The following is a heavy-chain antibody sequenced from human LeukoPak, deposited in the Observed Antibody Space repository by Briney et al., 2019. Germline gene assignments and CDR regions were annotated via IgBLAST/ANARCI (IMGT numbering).Heavy chain of an antibody. D-gene: IGHD5-18*01. CDR3: ARGHGYTDGNGGIDY. J-gene: IGHJ4*02. CDR2: IHNTGST. Sequence: SETLSLTCTVSGGSSSSSYWSWIRQPPGKGLEWIGYIHNTGSTNYNPSLKSRVNMSVDMSQNQFSLNLTSVTAADTAVYYCARGHGYTDGNGGIDYWGQGTLVTVSS. CDR1: GGSSSSSY. V-gene: IGHV4-59*08.